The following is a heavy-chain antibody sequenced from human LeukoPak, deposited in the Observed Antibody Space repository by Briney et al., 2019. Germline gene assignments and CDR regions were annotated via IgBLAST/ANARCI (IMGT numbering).Heavy chain of an antibody. D-gene: IGHD2/OR15-2a*01. V-gene: IGHV3-23*01. CDR3: AKNLRQIAAIEY. J-gene: IGHJ4*02. Sequence: GGSLRLSCAASGFSFSSYAMSWVRQAPGKGLEWVSAISGSGGSTFYADSVKGRFTISRDNYKVTLYLQMNSLRAEDTAVYYCAKNLRQIAAIEYWGRGTLVTVSS. CDR1: GFSFSSYA. CDR2: ISGSGGST.